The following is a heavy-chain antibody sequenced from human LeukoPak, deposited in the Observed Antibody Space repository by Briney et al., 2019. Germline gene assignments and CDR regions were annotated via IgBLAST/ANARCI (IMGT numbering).Heavy chain of an antibody. Sequence: PSETLSLTCTVSGGSISSGGYYWSWIRQHPGKGLEWIGYIYYSGSTYYNPSLKSRVTISVDTSKNQFSLKLSSVTAADTAVYYCARDVYGSGSYTDWGQGTLATVSS. V-gene: IGHV4-31*03. J-gene: IGHJ4*02. D-gene: IGHD3-10*01. CDR1: GGSISSGGYY. CDR2: IYYSGST. CDR3: ARDVYGSGSYTD.